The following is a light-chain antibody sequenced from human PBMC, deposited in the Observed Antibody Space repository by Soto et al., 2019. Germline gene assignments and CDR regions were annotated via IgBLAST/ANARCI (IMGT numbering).Light chain of an antibody. Sequence: QSALTQPASVSGSPGQSITISCTGTSSDVGGYKYVSWYQQHPGKVPKLMIYEVSNRPSGVSTRFSGSKSGNTASLTISGLQAEDEADYYCCSYAGSSTVVFGGGTKLTVL. CDR1: SSDVGGYKY. CDR3: CSYAGSSTVV. CDR2: EVS. V-gene: IGLV2-14*01. J-gene: IGLJ2*01.